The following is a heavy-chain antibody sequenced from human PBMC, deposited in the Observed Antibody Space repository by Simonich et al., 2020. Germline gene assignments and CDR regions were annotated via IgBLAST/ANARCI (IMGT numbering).Heavy chain of an antibody. Sequence: QVQLVQSGAEVKKPWASVKVPCKASGYTFTSYGISWVRQAPGQGLELLGCIISYNGNTNHAQKLQGRVTMTTDTSTSTAYMELRSLRSDDTAVYYCARSTTGPTAFDIWGQGTMVTVSS. J-gene: IGHJ3*02. CDR2: IISYNGNT. D-gene: IGHD1-1*01. CDR3: ARSTTGPTAFDI. V-gene: IGHV1-18*01. CDR1: GYTFTSYG.